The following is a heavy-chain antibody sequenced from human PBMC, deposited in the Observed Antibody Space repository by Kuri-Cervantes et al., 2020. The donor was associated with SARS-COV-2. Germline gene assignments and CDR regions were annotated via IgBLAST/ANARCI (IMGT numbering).Heavy chain of an antibody. J-gene: IGHJ4*02. D-gene: IGHD6-6*01. CDR2: ISSSGSTI. V-gene: IGHV3-11*04. CDR3: AKRTSTGEYSIPSGPLDY. Sequence: GSLRLSCAASGFTFSDYYMSWIRQAPGKGLEWVSYISSSGSTIYYADSVKGRFTISRDNAKNSLYLQMNSLRAEDTAVYYCAKRTSTGEYSIPSGPLDYWGQGTLVTVSS. CDR1: GFTFSDYY.